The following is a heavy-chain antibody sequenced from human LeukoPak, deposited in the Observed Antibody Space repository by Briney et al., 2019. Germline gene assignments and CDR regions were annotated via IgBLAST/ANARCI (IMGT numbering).Heavy chain of an antibody. CDR1: GGSFSGYY. D-gene: IGHD3-16*02. Sequence: SETLSLTCAVYGGSFSGYYWSWIRQPPGKGLEWIGEINHSASTNYNPSLKSRVTISVDTSKNQFSLKLSSVTAADTAVYYCARGANVWGSYRYDLHWYFDLWGRGTLVTVSS. CDR2: INHSAST. J-gene: IGHJ2*01. V-gene: IGHV4-34*01. CDR3: ARGANVWGSYRYDLHWYFDL.